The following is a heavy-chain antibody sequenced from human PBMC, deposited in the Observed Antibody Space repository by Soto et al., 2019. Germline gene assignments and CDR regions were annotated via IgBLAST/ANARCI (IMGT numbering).Heavy chain of an antibody. CDR1: GFTFSSYW. V-gene: IGHV3-7*03. D-gene: IGHD3-10*01. CDR3: ARDRSITMVRGVIERLYYYYYGMDV. Sequence: GGSLRLSCAASGFTFSSYWMSWVRQAPGKGLEWVANIKQDGSEKYYVDSVKGRFTISRDNAKNSLYLQMNSLRAEDTAVYYCARDRSITMVRGVIERLYYYYYGMDVWGQGTTVTVSS. CDR2: IKQDGSEK. J-gene: IGHJ6*02.